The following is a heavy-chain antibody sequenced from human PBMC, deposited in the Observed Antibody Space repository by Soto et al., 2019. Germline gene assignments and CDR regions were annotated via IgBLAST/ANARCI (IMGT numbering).Heavy chain of an antibody. CDR3: ARALRDSSSSSWLDP. CDR2: FYYSGST. CDR1: GGSISSNSYY. D-gene: IGHD6-6*01. Sequence: PSETLSLTCTVSGGSISSNSYYWGWIRLPPGKGLEWIGTFYYSGSTFYSPSLRSRVTMSVDTSKNQFSLKLSSVTAADTAVYYCARALRDSSSSSWLDPWGQGTLVTVSS. J-gene: IGHJ5*02. V-gene: IGHV4-39*07.